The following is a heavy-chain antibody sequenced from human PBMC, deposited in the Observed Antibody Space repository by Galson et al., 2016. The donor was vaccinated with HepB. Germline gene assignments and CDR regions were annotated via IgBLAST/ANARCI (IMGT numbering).Heavy chain of an antibody. CDR1: GFIFGNHW. J-gene: IGHJ6*02. CDR3: ARGHYYGMDV. CDR2: IKQDGSEK. Sequence: SLRLSCAASGFIFGNHWMSWVRQTPGKGLEWVANIKQDGSEKYYVDSVKGRFTVSRDNAKNSLYLQMNSLKAEDTAVYYCARGHYYGMDVWGQGTTVTVSS. V-gene: IGHV3-7*05.